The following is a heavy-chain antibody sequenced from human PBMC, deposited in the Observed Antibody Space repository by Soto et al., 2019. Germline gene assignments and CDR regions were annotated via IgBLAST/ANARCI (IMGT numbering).Heavy chain of an antibody. D-gene: IGHD1-26*01. J-gene: IGHJ6*02. CDR3: ARGGQECSNSGCGYIYDGMDV. Sequence: ASVKVSCKASGYTFSHYGIGWVRQAPGQGLEWMGWISAYNGNRHFAEGLRGRITMTTNTTTSTADMELRSLSSDDTAVYYCARGGQECSNSGCGYIYDGMDVWGQGTTVTVSS. CDR2: ISAYNGNR. CDR1: GYTFSHYG. V-gene: IGHV1-18*01.